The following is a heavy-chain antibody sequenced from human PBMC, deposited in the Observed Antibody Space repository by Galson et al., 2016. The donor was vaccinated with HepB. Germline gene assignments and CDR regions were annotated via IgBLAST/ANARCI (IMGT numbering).Heavy chain of an antibody. D-gene: IGHD2/OR15-2a*01. CDR3: ARDLETCNSSTCHYWYFDL. J-gene: IGHJ2*01. Sequence: SLRLSCAASGFNFSRHNMNWVRQAPGKGPEWVSTISTGSTYIYYADSVRGRFTISRDNTKNSLFLQMSSLRDEDTAVYYCARDLETCNSSTCHYWYFDLWGRGTLVTVSS. V-gene: IGHV3-21*01. CDR2: ISTGSTYI. CDR1: GFNFSRHN.